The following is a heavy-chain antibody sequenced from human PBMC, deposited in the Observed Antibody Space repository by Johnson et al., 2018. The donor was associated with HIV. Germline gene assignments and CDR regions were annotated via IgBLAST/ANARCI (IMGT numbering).Heavy chain of an antibody. J-gene: IGHJ3*02. CDR3: TSGKSWLAVDAFDI. V-gene: IGHV3-73*01. CDR2: IRSKANSYAT. Sequence: VQVVESGGALVQPGGSLRLSCAASGFTFSGSAMHWVRQASGKGLEWVGRIRSKANSYATAYAASVKGRFTISRDDSKNTAYLQMNSLKTEDTAVYYCTSGKSWLAVDAFDIWGQGTMVTVSS. CDR1: GFTFSGSA. D-gene: IGHD6-19*01.